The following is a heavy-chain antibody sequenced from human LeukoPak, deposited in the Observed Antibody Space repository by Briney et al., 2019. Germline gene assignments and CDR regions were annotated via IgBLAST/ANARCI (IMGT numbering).Heavy chain of an antibody. CDR3: ARVDGGNGILNY. V-gene: IGHV3-11*01. Sequence: GGSLRLSCAASGFTFSVYYMTWIRQVPGKGLEWASYISSSGSTIYYADSVKGRFTISRDNTKNSLYLQMNSLRAEDTAVYYCARVDGGNGILNYWGQGTLVTVSS. D-gene: IGHD4-23*01. J-gene: IGHJ4*02. CDR1: GFTFSVYY. CDR2: ISSSGSTI.